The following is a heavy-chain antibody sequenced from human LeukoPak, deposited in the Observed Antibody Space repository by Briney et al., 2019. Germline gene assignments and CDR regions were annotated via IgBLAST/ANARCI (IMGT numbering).Heavy chain of an antibody. Sequence: GSLRLSCAASGFTFSSSWMSWVRQPPGKGLEWIGSIYYSGSTYYNPSLKSRVTISVDTSKSQFSLKLSSVTAADTAVYYCARQSTNYYDSSGYFYWGQGTLVTVSS. CDR3: ARQSTNYYDSSGYFY. V-gene: IGHV4-39*01. D-gene: IGHD3-22*01. CDR2: IYYSGST. CDR1: GFTFSSSW. J-gene: IGHJ4*02.